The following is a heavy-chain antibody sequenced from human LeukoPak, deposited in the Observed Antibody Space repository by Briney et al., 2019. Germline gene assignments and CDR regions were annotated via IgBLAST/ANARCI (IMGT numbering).Heavy chain of an antibody. J-gene: IGHJ4*02. V-gene: IGHV3-64D*09. D-gene: IGHD4-17*01. CDR1: GFTFGSYA. CDR2: ISSNGGST. CDR3: VKAGGGYGDYETDY. Sequence: GGSLRLSCSASGFTFGSYAMHWVRQAPGKGLEYVSAISSNGGSTYYADSVRGRFTISRDNSKNTLYLQMSSLRAEDTAVYYCVKAGGGYGDYETDYWGQGTLVTVSS.